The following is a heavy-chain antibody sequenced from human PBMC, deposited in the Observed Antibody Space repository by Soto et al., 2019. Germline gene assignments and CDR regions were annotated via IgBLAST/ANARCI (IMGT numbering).Heavy chain of an antibody. V-gene: IGHV3-21*01. CDR2: ISSSSSYI. D-gene: IGHD3-10*01. CDR3: AFAGSGSYSNVPDAFDI. J-gene: IGHJ3*02. Sequence: PGGSLRLSCAASGFTFSSYSMNWVRKAPGKGLEWVSSISSSSSYIYYADSVKGRFTISRDNAKNSLYLQMNSLRAEDTAVYYCAFAGSGSYSNVPDAFDIWGQGTMVTVSS. CDR1: GFTFSSYS.